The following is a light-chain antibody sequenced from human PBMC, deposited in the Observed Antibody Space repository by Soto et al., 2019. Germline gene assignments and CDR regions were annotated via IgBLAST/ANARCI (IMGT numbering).Light chain of an antibody. CDR2: DAS. CDR3: HQRSNWPST. J-gene: IGKJ4*01. CDR1: QSVSSY. V-gene: IGKV3-11*01. Sequence: EIELTQSPATLSSSPGERATLSCRASQSVSSYLAWYQQKPGQAPSLLIYDASNRATGIPAWFSGSGSGTDSTLTISSLAPEDFADYYCHQRSNWPSTFGGGTKVEIK.